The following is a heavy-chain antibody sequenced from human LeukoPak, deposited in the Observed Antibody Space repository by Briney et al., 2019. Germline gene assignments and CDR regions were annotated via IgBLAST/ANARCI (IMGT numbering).Heavy chain of an antibody. Sequence: SETLSLTCTVSGGSISSYYWTWIRQPPGKGLEWIGEINHSGSANYNPSLKSRVTISLDTSKNQFSLKLSSVTAADTAVYYCARGQGTVTTHWGQGTLVTVSS. V-gene: IGHV4-34*01. CDR3: ARGQGTVTTH. CDR1: GGSISSYY. J-gene: IGHJ4*02. D-gene: IGHD4-17*01. CDR2: INHSGSA.